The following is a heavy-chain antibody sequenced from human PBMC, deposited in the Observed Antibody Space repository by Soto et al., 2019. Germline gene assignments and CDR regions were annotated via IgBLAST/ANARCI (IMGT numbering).Heavy chain of an antibody. D-gene: IGHD6-19*01. CDR2: ISHDGTNA. CDR1: GFIFRSYG. Sequence: PGGSLRLSCAAAGFIFRSYGVHWVRQAPGKGLEWVAVISHDGTNAYYADAVNGRFTISRDNAKNTVYLQMNSLRAEDTAVYYCAKQGIEVAGTDYFDYWGQGALVTVSS. CDR3: AKQGIEVAGTDYFDY. J-gene: IGHJ4*02. V-gene: IGHV3-30*18.